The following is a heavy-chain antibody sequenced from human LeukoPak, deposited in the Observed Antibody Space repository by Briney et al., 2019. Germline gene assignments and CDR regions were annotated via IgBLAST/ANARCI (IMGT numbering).Heavy chain of an antibody. Sequence: SETLSLTCTVSGGSISSYYWSWIRQPAGKGLEWIGRIYTSGSTNYNPSLTSRVTMSVDTSKNQFSLKLSSVTAADTAVYYCARFLGITILGVLREQDAFDIWAKGQWSPSLQ. CDR2: IYTSGST. J-gene: IGHJ3*02. CDR3: ARFLGITILGVLREQDAFDI. CDR1: GGSISSYY. V-gene: IGHV4-4*07. D-gene: IGHD3-3*01.